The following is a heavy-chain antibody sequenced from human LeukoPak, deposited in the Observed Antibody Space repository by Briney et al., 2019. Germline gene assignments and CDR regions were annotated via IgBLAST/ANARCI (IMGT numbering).Heavy chain of an antibody. CDR1: GFTFSSYG. D-gene: IGHD6-19*01. CDR2: ISFDGSNK. J-gene: IGHJ4*02. V-gene: IGHV3-30*18. Sequence: PGGSLRLSCAASGFTFSSYGMHWVRQAPGKGLEWVAVISFDGSNKYYADSVKGRFTISRDNSKNTVHLQMNSLRADDTAVYYCAKTAGEQWLAMSLDSWGQGTLVTVSS. CDR3: AKTAGEQWLAMSLDS.